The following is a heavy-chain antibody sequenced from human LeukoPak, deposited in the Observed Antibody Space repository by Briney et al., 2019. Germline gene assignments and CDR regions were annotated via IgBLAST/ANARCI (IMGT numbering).Heavy chain of an antibody. CDR1: GFTFSSYA. D-gene: IGHD2-2*01. J-gene: IGHJ3*02. Sequence: GGSLRLSCAASGFTFSSYAMSWVRQAPGKGLEWVSAISGSGGSTYYADSVKGRFTISRDNSKNTLYLQMNSLRAEDTAVYYCAKEIVVVPVAIGHDAFDIWGQGTMVTVSS. CDR3: AKEIVVVPVAIGHDAFDI. CDR2: ISGSGGST. V-gene: IGHV3-23*01.